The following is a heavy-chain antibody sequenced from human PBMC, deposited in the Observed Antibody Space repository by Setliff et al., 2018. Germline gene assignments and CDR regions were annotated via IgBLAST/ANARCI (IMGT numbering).Heavy chain of an antibody. D-gene: IGHD1-26*01. CDR1: GFTFSRYW. V-gene: IGHV3-74*01. CDR2: IHNDGTST. J-gene: IGHJ3*02. Sequence: SLKISCEASGFTFSRYWMHWVRQAPGKGLVWVSHIHNDGTSTSYADSVKGRFTISRDNAKNTVYLEMNRLRAEDTAIYYCTRDWGGVGATNAFDIWGQGTMVTVSS. CDR3: TRDWGGVGATNAFDI.